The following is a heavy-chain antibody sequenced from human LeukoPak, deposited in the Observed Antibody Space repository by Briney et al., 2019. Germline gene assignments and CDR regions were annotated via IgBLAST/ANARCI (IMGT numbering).Heavy chain of an antibody. CDR3: ARRGARAMGY. CDR2: INHSGST. V-gene: IGHV4-34*01. CDR1: GGSFSGYY. Sequence: PSETLSLTCAVYGGSFSGYYWSWIRQPPGKGLEWIGEINHSGSTNYNPSLKSRVTISVDTSKNQFSLKLSSVTAADTAVYYCARRGARAMGYWGQGTLVTVSS. D-gene: IGHD5-18*01. J-gene: IGHJ4*02.